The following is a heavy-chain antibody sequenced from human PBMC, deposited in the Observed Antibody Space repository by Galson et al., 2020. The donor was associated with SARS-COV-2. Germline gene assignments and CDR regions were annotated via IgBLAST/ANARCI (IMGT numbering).Heavy chain of an antibody. CDR3: ARSNSGSYYGHFDY. CDR2: ISYDGSNK. D-gene: IGHD1-26*01. J-gene: IGHJ4*02. CDR1: GFTFSSYA. V-gene: IGHV3-30*01. Sequence: GGSLRLSCAASGFTFSSYAMHWVRQAPGKGLEWVAVISYDGSNKYYADSVKGRFTISRDNSKNTLYLQMNSLRAEDTAVYYCARSNSGSYYGHFDYWGQGTLVTVSS.